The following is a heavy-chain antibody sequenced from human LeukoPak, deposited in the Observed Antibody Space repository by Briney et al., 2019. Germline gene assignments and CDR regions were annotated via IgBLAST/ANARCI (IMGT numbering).Heavy chain of an antibody. D-gene: IGHD4-17*01. J-gene: IGHJ3*02. CDR3: ARDRIIYGDYGDAFDI. CDR1: GFTFYTYS. V-gene: IGHV3-21*01. Sequence: GGSLRLSCAASGFTFYTYSMNWVRQAPGKGLEWVSAISSSSNYIYYADSVKGRFTISRNNAKNSLYLQMNSLRAEDTAVYYCARDRIIYGDYGDAFDIWGQGTMVTVSS. CDR2: ISSSSNYI.